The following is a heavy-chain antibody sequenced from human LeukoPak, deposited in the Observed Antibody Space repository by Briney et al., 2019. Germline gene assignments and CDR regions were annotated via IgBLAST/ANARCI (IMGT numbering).Heavy chain of an antibody. D-gene: IGHD1-26*01. J-gene: IGHJ4*02. Sequence: ASVKVSCKASGYTFTSYYMHWVRQPPGQGLEWMGIINPSGGSTSYAQKFQGRVTMTTDTSTTTVYMELSSLRSEDTAVYYCARLELVVATPLNWGQGTLVTVSS. CDR1: GYTFTSYY. CDR2: INPSGGST. V-gene: IGHV1-46*01. CDR3: ARLELVVATPLN.